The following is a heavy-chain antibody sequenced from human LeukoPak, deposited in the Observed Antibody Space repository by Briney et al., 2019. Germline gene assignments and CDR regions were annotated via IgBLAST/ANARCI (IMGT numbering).Heavy chain of an antibody. CDR1: GGTFSSYA. Sequence: SVKVSCKASGGTFSSYAISWVRQAPGQGLEWMGRIIPILGIANYAQKFQGRVTITADESTSTAYMELSSLRSEDTAVYYCARVLDGSYYYYYYMDVWGKGTTVTVSS. CDR2: IIPILGIA. V-gene: IGHV1-69*04. CDR3: ARVLDGSYYYYYYMDV. D-gene: IGHD1-26*01. J-gene: IGHJ6*03.